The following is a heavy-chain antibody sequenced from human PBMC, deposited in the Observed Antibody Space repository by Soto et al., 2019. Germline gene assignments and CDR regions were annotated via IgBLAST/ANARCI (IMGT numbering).Heavy chain of an antibody. CDR1: GVSISSGGYF. CDR2: IYYSGST. V-gene: IGHV4-31*03. CDR3: ARNDYDSSPYLSRRQHALDI. J-gene: IGHJ3*02. Sequence: SETLSLTCTVSGVSISSGGYFWGWIRQLPGKGLEWIGYIYYSGSTYYNPSLKSRVSISVEASMNQISLRLSSVTAADTAVYYCARNDYDSSPYLSRRQHALDIWGQGTMVTVSS. D-gene: IGHD3-22*01.